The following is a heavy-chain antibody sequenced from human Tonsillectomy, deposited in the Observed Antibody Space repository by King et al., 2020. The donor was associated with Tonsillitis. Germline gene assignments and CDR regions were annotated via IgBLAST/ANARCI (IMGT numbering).Heavy chain of an antibody. V-gene: IGHV3-23*04. CDR1: GFTFSSSA. CDR3: AKAVTTTMVYYFDY. Sequence: VQLVESGGGLVQPGGSLRLSCAASGFTFSSSAMAWVRQAPGKGPEWVSGISGSGGSTYYADSVKGRFTISRDNSKNTLYLQMNILGAEDTALYYCAKAVTTTMVYYFDYWGQGTLVTVSS. D-gene: IGHD5-18*01. CDR2: ISGSGGST. J-gene: IGHJ4*02.